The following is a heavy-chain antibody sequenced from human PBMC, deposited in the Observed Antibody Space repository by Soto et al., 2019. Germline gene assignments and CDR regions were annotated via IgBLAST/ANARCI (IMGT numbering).Heavy chain of an antibody. J-gene: IGHJ4*02. CDR1: GGSISSGGYS. CDR2: IYHSGST. Sequence: QLQLQESGSGLVKPSQTLSLTCAVSGGSISSGGYSWSWIRQPPGKGLEWIGYIYHSGSTYYNPSLKSRVTISVDRSKNQFSLKLSSVTAADTAVYHCASSRGSPVPLDYSGQGTLVTVSS. CDR3: ASSRGSPVPLDY. D-gene: IGHD1-26*01. V-gene: IGHV4-30-2*01.